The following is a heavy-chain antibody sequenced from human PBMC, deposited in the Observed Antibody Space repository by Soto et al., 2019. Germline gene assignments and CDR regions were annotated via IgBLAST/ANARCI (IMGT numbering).Heavy chain of an antibody. CDR3: ASSDSSGYYPYSLLFDP. D-gene: IGHD3-22*01. J-gene: IGHJ5*02. CDR1: GGSVSSGSYY. V-gene: IGHV4-61*01. CDR2: IYYSGST. Sequence: ETLSLTCTVSGGSVSSGSYYWSWIRQPPGKGLEWIGYIYYSGSTNYNPSLKSRVTISVDTSKNQFSLKLSSVTAADTAVYYCASSDSSGYYPYSLLFDPWGQGTLVTVSS.